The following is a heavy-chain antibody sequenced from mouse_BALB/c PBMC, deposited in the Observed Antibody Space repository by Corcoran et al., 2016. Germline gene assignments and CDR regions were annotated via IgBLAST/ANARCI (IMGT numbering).Heavy chain of an antibody. J-gene: IGHJ4*01. CDR3: ARLGGNSHYYAMDY. D-gene: IGHD2-1*01. CDR1: GYTFTTAG. V-gene: IGHV9-4*02. Sequence: QIQLVQSGPELKKPGETVRISCKASGYTFTTAGMQWVQKMPGKGLKWIGWINTHSGVPKYAEDFKGRFAFSLETSASTAYLQISNLKNGDTATYFCARLGGNSHYYAMDYWGQGTSVTVSS. CDR2: INTHSGVP.